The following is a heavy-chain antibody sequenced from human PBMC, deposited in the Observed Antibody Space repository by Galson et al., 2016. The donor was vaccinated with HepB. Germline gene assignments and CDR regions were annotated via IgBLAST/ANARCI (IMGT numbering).Heavy chain of an antibody. CDR3: AKVTYCAGDCLDAFDG. CDR1: GFTFTSHP. Sequence: SLRLSCAASGFTFTSHPMSWVRQAPGKGLEWVSAINVSGVSTYYADSVKGRFTISRDNSKNTLFLQMNSLRAEDTAVYYCAKVTYCAGDCLDAFDGWGQGTMVTVSS. J-gene: IGHJ3*01. D-gene: IGHD2-21*02. V-gene: IGHV3-23*01. CDR2: INVSGVST.